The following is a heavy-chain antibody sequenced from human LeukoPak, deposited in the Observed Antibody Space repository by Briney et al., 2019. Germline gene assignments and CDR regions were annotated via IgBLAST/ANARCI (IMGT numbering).Heavy chain of an antibody. CDR1: GFTFSSYA. J-gene: IGHJ4*02. V-gene: IGHV3-23*01. D-gene: IGHD3-16*01. Sequence: GGSLRLSCAASGFTFSSYAMSWVRQAPGKGLEWVSAISGSGGSKYYADSVKGRFTISRDNSKSTLYLQMNSLRAEDTAVYYCAKDGLRGSPFRGFDYWGQGTLVTVSS. CDR3: AKDGLRGSPFRGFDY. CDR2: ISGSGGSK.